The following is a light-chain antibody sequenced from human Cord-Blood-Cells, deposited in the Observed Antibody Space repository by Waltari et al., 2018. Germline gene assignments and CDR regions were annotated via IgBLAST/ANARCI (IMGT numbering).Light chain of an antibody. CDR2: EVS. CDR1: SSDVGSYNL. CDR3: CSYAGSSTFV. Sequence: QSALTQPASVSGSPGQSITISCTGTSSDVGSYNLVSWYQQHPGKAPKLMIYEVSKRSSGVSNRFSGSKSGNTASLTISGLQAEDEADYYCCSYAGSSTFVLGTGTKVTVL. V-gene: IGLV2-23*02. J-gene: IGLJ1*01.